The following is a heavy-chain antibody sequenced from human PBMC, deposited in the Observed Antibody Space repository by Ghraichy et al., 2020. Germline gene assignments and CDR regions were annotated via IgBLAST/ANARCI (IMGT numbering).Heavy chain of an antibody. Sequence: GGSLRLSCAASGFTFSTYSMNWVRQAPGKGLEWVSSISSRGRSIFYADSVRGRFTLSRDNGKSSLFLQMNSLRVEDTAVYYCAREGEAATGDLVEAFDIWGQGTMVTVSS. CDR1: GFTFSTYS. D-gene: IGHD6-13*01. CDR2: ISSRGRSI. J-gene: IGHJ3*02. CDR3: AREGEAATGDLVEAFDI. V-gene: IGHV3-21*06.